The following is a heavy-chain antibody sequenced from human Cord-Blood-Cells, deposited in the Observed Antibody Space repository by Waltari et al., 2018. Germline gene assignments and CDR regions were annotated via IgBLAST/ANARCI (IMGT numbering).Heavy chain of an antibody. CDR1: GYTLTELS. D-gene: IGHD5-12*01. J-gene: IGHJ3*02. V-gene: IGHV1-24*01. Sequence: QVQLVQSGAEVQKPGASVKVSCKVSGYTLTELSIPWVRQAPGKGLEWMGGFDPEDGETIYAQKFQGRVTMTEDTSTDTAYMELSSLRSEDTAVYYCATDRRDGYNYGDAFDIWGQGTMVTVSS. CDR3: ATDRRDGYNYGDAFDI. CDR2: FDPEDGET.